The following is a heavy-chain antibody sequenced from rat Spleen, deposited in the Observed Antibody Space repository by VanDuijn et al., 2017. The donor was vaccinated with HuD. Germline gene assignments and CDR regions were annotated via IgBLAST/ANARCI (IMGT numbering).Heavy chain of an antibody. D-gene: IGHD1-9*01. CDR3: ARHPTYYGFDGDWLAC. J-gene: IGHJ3*01. CDR2: SSFDGANA. V-gene: IGHV5-25*01. Sequence: EVRLVESGGGLVQPGRSMKLSCAASGFTFSNYDMAWVRQAPTKGLEWVASSSFDGANAYYRDSVKGRFTISRDNAKGTLYLQMDSLRSEDTATYYCARHPTYYGFDGDWLACWGQGTLVTVSS. CDR1: GFTFSNYD.